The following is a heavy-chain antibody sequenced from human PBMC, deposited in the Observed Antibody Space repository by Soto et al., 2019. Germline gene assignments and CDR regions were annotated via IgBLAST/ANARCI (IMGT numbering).Heavy chain of an antibody. J-gene: IGHJ5*02. Sequence: SETLSLTCTVSGGSISSGGYYWSWIRQHPGKGLEWIGYIYYSGSTYYNPSLKSRVTISVDTSKNQFSLKLSSVTAADTAVYYCATLTTSRFDPWGQGTLVTVSS. CDR1: GGSISSGGYY. CDR2: IYYSGST. V-gene: IGHV4-31*03. CDR3: ATLTTSRFDP. D-gene: IGHD4-17*01.